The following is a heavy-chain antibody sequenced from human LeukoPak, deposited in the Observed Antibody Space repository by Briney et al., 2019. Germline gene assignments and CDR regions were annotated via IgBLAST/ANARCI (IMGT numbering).Heavy chain of an antibody. D-gene: IGHD3-10*01. V-gene: IGHV3-7*01. CDR2: TKQDGSEK. J-gene: IGHJ4*02. Sequence: PGGSLRLSCAAPGFAFSNFWMSWVRQAPGKGLEWVASTKQDGSEKYYMDSVKGRFTISRDNAKKSLYLQMNSLRAEDTAVYYCARERGFDHDSGSYYKGFEYWGQGTLVTVSS. CDR1: GFAFSNFW. CDR3: ARERGFDHDSGSYYKGFEY.